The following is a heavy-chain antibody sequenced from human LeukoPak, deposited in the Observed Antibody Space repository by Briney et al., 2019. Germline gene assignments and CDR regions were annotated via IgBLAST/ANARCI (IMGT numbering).Heavy chain of an antibody. V-gene: IGHV3-72*01. CDR1: GFPLCDYW. CDR3: ARHFITGYYAFDI. D-gene: IGHD3-9*01. J-gene: IGHJ3*02. Sequence: GGSLRHSCEASGFPLCDYWMLGVRQAPGKGLEWVARIKNKGNNGITEYDASVTGRFITSRDDSKNSLYLQINSLKTEDTAVYYCARHFITGYYAFDIWGQGTLFTVSS. CDR2: IKNKGNNGIT.